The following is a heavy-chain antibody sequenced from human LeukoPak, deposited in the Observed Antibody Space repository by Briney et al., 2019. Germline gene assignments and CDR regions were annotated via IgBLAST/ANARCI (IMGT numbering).Heavy chain of an antibody. J-gene: IGHJ3*02. Sequence: SVKVSCKASGGTFSSYAISWVRQAPGQGLEWMGGIIPIFGTANYAQKFQGRVTITADESTSTAYMELSSLRSEDTAVYYCASGQKYCGGDCYNDAFDIWGQGTMVTVSS. CDR3: ASGQKYCGGDCYNDAFDI. V-gene: IGHV1-69*13. D-gene: IGHD2-21*02. CDR2: IIPIFGTA. CDR1: GGTFSSYA.